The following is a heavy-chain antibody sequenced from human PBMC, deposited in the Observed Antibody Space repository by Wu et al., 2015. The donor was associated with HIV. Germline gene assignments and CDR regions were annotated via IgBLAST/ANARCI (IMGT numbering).Heavy chain of an antibody. CDR1: GYTFTGYY. V-gene: IGHV1-2*02. CDR3: ARVRRVIPSSGYSYLDY. D-gene: IGHD5-18*01. J-gene: IGHJ4*02. CDR2: INPNSGGT. Sequence: QVQLVQSGAEVKKPGASVKVSCKASGYTFTGYYMHWVRQAPGQGLEWMGWINPNSGGTNYAQKFQGRVTMTRDTSISTAYMELSRLRSDDTAVYYCARVRRVIPSSGYSYLDYWGQGTLVTVSS.